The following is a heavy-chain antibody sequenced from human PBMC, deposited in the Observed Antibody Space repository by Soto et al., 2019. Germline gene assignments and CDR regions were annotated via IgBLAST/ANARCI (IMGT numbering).Heavy chain of an antibody. CDR3: ANYIRDYVDDEFEI. D-gene: IGHD3-10*02. V-gene: IGHV3-30*18. CDR1: GFTFSTYG. CDR2: MSSDGSQK. Sequence: QVQLVESGGGVVLPGTSLRLSCAASGFTFSTYGMHWVRQVPGKGLEWVAVMSSDGSQKYCAVSVKGRFTISRDNPKNTLYLQLNSLRAEDTAVYYCANYIRDYVDDEFEIWGQGTMVTVSS. J-gene: IGHJ3*02.